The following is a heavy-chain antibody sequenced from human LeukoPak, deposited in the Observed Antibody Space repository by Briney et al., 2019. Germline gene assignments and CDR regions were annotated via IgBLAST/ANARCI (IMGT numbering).Heavy chain of an antibody. Sequence: SETLSLTCTVSGGSIRSSYYYWGWIRQPPGKGLEWIGSIYDSGSTYYNPSLKSRVTISVDTSKNQFSLKLSSVTAADTAVYYCARSSVVVTAIWDYYYYGMDVWGQGTTVTVSS. D-gene: IGHD2-21*02. J-gene: IGHJ6*02. CDR2: IYDSGST. CDR1: GGSIRSSYYY. V-gene: IGHV4-39*07. CDR3: ARSSVVVTAIWDYYYYGMDV.